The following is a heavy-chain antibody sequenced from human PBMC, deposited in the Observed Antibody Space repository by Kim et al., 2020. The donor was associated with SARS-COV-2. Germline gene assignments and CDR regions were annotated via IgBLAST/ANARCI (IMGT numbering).Heavy chain of an antibody. V-gene: IGHV4-39*07. CDR1: GGSISSSSYY. CDR2: IYYSGST. J-gene: IGHJ6*02. Sequence: SETLSLTCTVSGGSISSSSYYWGWIRQPPGKGLEWIGSIYYSGSTYYNPSLKSRVTISVDTSKNQFSLKLSSVTAADMAVYYCARDGYSSGWAGMDVWGQGTTVTVSS. CDR3: ARDGYSSGWAGMDV. D-gene: IGHD6-19*01.